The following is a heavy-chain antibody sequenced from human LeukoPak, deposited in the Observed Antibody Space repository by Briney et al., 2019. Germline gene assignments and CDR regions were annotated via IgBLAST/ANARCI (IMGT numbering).Heavy chain of an antibody. CDR2: ISGSGGST. V-gene: IGHV3-23*01. J-gene: IGHJ4*02. CDR1: GFTFSSYA. CDR3: AEAPRQWLTTFDY. Sequence: GGSLRLSCAASGFTFSSYAMSWVRQAPGKGLEWVSAISGSGGSTYYADSVKGRFTISRDNSKNTLYLQMNSLRAEDTAVYYCAEAPRQWLTTFDYWGQGTLVTVSS. D-gene: IGHD6-19*01.